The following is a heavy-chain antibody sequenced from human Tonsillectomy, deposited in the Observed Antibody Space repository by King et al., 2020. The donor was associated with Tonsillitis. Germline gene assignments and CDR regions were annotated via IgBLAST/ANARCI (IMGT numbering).Heavy chain of an antibody. CDR3: ARGIITIIVALPYGMDV. J-gene: IGHJ6*02. CDR2: INPNSGGT. D-gene: IGHD3-22*01. V-gene: IGHV1-2*02. Sequence: VQLVESGAEVKKPGASVKVSCKASGYTFTGYYMHWVRQAPGQGLEWMGWINPNSGGTNYAQKFQGRVTMTRDTSISTAYMELSRLKSDDTALYYCARGIITIIVALPYGMDVWGQGTTVTVSS. CDR1: GYTFTGYY.